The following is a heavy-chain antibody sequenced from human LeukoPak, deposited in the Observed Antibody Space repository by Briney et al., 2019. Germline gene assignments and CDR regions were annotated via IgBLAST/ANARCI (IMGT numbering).Heavy chain of an antibody. D-gene: IGHD6-19*01. CDR2: INHRGST. CDR1: GGSFSDYY. CDR3: ATYSTGLDI. J-gene: IGHJ3*02. V-gene: IGHV4-34*01. Sequence: SETLSLTCAVYGGSFSDYYWTWIRQPPGKGVEWIGEINHRGSTHYNPSLKSRVTISVDTSKKQFSLKLSSVTAADTAVYYCATYSTGLDIWGQGTVVTVSS.